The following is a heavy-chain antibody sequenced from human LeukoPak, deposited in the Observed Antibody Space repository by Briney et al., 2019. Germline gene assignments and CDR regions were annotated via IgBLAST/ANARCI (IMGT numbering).Heavy chain of an antibody. J-gene: IGHJ4*02. CDR1: GYTFTSYD. V-gene: IGHV1-8*01. CDR2: MNPNSGNT. D-gene: IGHD2-15*01. Sequence: ASVKVSCKASGYTFTSYDINWVRQATGQGLEWMGWMNPNSGNTGYAQKFLGRVTMTRNTSISTAYMELSSLRSEDTAVYYCARGLSCSGGSCYPGNYWGQGTLVAVSS. CDR3: ARGLSCSGGSCYPGNY.